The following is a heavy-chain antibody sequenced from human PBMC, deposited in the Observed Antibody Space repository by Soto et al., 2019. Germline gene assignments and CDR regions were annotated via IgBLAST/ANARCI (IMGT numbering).Heavy chain of an antibody. V-gene: IGHV4-59*08. D-gene: IGHD4-17*01. J-gene: IGHJ3*02. CDR3: ARRDDYDAFDI. CDR1: GGSISSYY. Sequence: SETLSLTCTVSGGSISSYYWSWIRQPPGKGLEWIGYIYYSGSTNYNPSLKSRVTISLDTSKNQFSLKLSSVTAADTAVYYCARRDDYDAFDIWGQGTMVTVSS. CDR2: IYYSGST.